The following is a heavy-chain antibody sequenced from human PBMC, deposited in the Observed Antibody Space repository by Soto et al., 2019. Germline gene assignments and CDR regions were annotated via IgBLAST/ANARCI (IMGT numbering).Heavy chain of an antibody. CDR2: TYYRSKWYN. D-gene: IGHD2-2*01. CDR1: GDSVSSNTAA. Sequence: PSQTLSLTCAISGDSVSSNTAAWNWIRQSPSRGLEWLGRTYYRSKWYNDYAVSVKSRITINPDTSKNQFSLQLNSVTPEDTAVYYCARAWYCSSTSCQAHDAFDIWGQGTMVTVSS. CDR3: ARAWYCSSTSCQAHDAFDI. V-gene: IGHV6-1*01. J-gene: IGHJ3*02.